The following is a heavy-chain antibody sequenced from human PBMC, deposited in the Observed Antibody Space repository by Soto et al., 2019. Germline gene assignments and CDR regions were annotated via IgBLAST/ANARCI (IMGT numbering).Heavy chain of an antibody. CDR2: INPNSGGT. V-gene: IGHV1-2*02. J-gene: IGHJ5*02. CDR1: GYTFTGYY. Sequence: ASVKVSCKASGYTFTGYYMHWVRQAPGQGLEWMGWINPNSGGTNYAQKFQGRVTMTRDTSISTAYMELSRLRSDDTAVYYCARAQLVAHNWFAPWGQGTLVTVSS. D-gene: IGHD6-13*01. CDR3: ARAQLVAHNWFAP.